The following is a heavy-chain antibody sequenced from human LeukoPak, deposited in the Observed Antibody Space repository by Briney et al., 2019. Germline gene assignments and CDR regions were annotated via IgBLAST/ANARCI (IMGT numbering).Heavy chain of an antibody. CDR3: ARVDCSGASCYLDR. CDR1: GFTFNNYN. D-gene: IGHD2-15*01. Sequence: GGSLRLSCAASGFTFNNYNMNWVRQTPGKGLEWVSSISSSSCCLTYRDSVKGGFTISRDNAKNSLFLVMNSLRAEDTAVYYCARVDCSGASCYLDRWGQGTLVTVSS. CDR2: ISSSSCCL. J-gene: IGHJ4*02. V-gene: IGHV3-21*01.